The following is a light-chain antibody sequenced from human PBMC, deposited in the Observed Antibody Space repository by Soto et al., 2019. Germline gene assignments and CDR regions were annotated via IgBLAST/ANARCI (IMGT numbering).Light chain of an antibody. CDR2: AAS. V-gene: IGKV1-39*01. J-gene: IGKJ1*01. Sequence: DIQMTQSPSSLSASVGDRVTITCRASQTSNSYLNWYQHKPGKAPKLLIYAASSLQGGVPSRFSGSGSGTDFTLTISTLQPEDFATYYCQQSYSTPRTFGQGTKVDIK. CDR3: QQSYSTPRT. CDR1: QTSNSY.